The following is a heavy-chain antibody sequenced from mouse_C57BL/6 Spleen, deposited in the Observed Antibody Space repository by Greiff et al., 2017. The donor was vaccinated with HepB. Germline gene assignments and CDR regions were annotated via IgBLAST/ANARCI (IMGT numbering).Heavy chain of an antibody. Sequence: VQLQQPGAELVKPGASVKLSCKASGYTFTSYWMQWVKQRPGQGLEWIGEIDPSDSYTNYNQKLKGKATLTVDTSSSTAYMQLSSLTSEDSAVYYCARGPPGGYWGQGTSVTVSS. J-gene: IGHJ4*01. CDR3: ARGPPGGY. CDR1: GYTFTSYW. CDR2: IDPSDSYT. V-gene: IGHV1-50*01.